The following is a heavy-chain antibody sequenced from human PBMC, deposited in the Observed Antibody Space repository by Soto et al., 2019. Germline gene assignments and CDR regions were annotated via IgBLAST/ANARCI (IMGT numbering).Heavy chain of an antibody. CDR3: ARAAVLVPAAVQLGMDV. D-gene: IGHD2-2*01. CDR2: INPNSGGT. J-gene: IGHJ6*02. Sequence: ASVTVSCKASGYTFTVYYMHWVRQAPGQGLEWMGWINPNSGGTNYAQKFQGWVTMTRDTSISTAYMELSRLRSDDTAVYYCARAAVLVPAAVQLGMDVWGQGTTVTVSS. V-gene: IGHV1-2*04. CDR1: GYTFTVYY.